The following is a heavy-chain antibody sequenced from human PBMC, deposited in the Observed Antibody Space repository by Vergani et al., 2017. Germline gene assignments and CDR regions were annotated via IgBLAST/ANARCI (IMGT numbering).Heavy chain of an antibody. CDR3: ARDWGVTVFLYGMDV. V-gene: IGHV3-33*01. CDR2: IWYDGSNK. CDR1: GFTFSSYG. D-gene: IGHD3-10*01. Sequence: QVQLVESGGGVVQPGRSLRLSCAASGFTFSSYGMHWVRQAPGKGLEWVAVIWYDGSNKYYADSVKGRFTISRDNSKNTLYLQMNSLGAEDTAVYYCARDWGVTVFLYGMDVWGQGTTVTVSS. J-gene: IGHJ6*02.